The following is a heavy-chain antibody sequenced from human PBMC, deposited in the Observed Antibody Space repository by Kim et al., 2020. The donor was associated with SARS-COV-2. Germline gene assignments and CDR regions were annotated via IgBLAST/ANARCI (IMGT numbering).Heavy chain of an antibody. CDR2: IWYDGSNK. V-gene: IGHV3-33*06. CDR1: GFTFSSYG. CDR3: AKDRGYSYGGAPLDY. Sequence: GGSLRLSCAASGFTFSSYGMHWVRQAPGKGLEWVAVIWYDGSNKYYADSVKGRFTISRDNSKNTLYLQMNSLRAEDTAVYYCAKDRGYSYGGAPLDYWGQGTLVTVSS. D-gene: IGHD5-18*01. J-gene: IGHJ4*02.